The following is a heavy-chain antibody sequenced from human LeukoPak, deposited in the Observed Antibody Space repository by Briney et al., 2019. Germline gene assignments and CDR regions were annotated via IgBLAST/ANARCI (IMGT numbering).Heavy chain of an antibody. Sequence: ASVKVSCKASGYTFTGYYMHWVRQAPGQGLEWMGWINPNSGGTNYAQKFQGRVTMTRDTSISTAYMELSRLRSDDTAVYYCARDGVGYYDSSGYYYHDYWGQGTLVTVSS. CDR1: GYTFTGYY. CDR3: ARDGVGYYDSSGYYYHDY. D-gene: IGHD3-22*01. V-gene: IGHV1-2*02. CDR2: INPNSGGT. J-gene: IGHJ4*02.